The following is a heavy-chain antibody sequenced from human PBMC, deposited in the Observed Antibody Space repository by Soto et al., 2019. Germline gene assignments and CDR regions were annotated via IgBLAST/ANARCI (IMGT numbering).Heavy chain of an antibody. V-gene: IGHV3-23*01. CDR3: AKDAGISDVSGGGWFDP. CDR1: GFTFSSYA. CDR2: ISGSGGST. J-gene: IGHJ5*02. D-gene: IGHD6-13*01. Sequence: GGSLRLSCAASGFTFSSYAMSWVRQAPGKGLEWVSAISGSGGSTYYADSVKGRFTISRDNSKNTLYLQMNSLRAEDTAVYYCAKDAGISDVSGGGWFDPWGQGTLVTVSS.